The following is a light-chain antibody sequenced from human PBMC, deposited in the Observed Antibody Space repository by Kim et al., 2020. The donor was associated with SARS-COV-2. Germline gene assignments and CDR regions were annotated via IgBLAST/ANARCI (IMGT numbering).Light chain of an antibody. V-gene: IGKV3-11*01. CDR2: DAS. J-gene: IGKJ4*01. CDR3: QQRSSWLT. CDR1: QSVSSF. Sequence: SLSPGERATLSCRASQSVSSFLAWYQQKPGQAPRLLIYDASNRATGIPARFSGSGSGTDFTLTISSLEPEDFAIYYCQQRSSWLTFGGGTKLEI.